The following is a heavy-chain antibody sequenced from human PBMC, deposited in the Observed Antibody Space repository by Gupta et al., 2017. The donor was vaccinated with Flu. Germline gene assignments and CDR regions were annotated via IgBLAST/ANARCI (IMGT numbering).Heavy chain of an antibody. CDR1: GGSVNTSTHY. Sequence: QVQLQESGPGLVKPSETLSLTCNVSGGSVNTSTHYWGYVRQPPGKGLEWIGTVYSRGTTYYPPSLNSRVTISLDTSKNHFSLRLKSVTAADTAVYYCVGFCSSTTCPRNTFDIWGHGTMVTVSS. J-gene: IGHJ3*02. CDR2: VYSRGTT. V-gene: IGHV4-39*02. CDR3: VGFCSSTTCPRNTFDI. D-gene: IGHD2-2*01.